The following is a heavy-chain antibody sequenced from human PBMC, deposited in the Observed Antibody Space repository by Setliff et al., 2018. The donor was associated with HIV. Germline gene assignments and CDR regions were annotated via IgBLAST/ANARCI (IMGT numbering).Heavy chain of an antibody. J-gene: IGHJ3*02. CDR3: ASAGAWQRNALDI. CDR1: GYSFTNHY. V-gene: IGHV1-46*01. CDR2: INPTGGST. D-gene: IGHD5-12*01. Sequence: ASVKVSCKPSGYSFTNHYMHWVRQAPGQGLEWMGVINPTGGSTRNTQKFQGIVAMTRDTSTSTVYMELSSLRSEDTAVYYCASAGAWQRNALDIWGQGTRVTV.